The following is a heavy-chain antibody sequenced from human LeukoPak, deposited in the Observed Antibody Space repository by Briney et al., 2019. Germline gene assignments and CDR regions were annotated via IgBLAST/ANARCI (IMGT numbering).Heavy chain of an antibody. D-gene: IGHD4-17*01. CDR2: ISAYNGNT. CDR1: GYTFTNYG. J-gene: IGHJ5*02. Sequence: ASVKVSCKASGYTFTNYGISWVRQAPGQGLEWMGWISAYNGNTHYAQNFQGRVTMTRDTSISTAYMELSSLRSEDTAVYYCARLSSHYGDYKVDPWGQGTLVTVSS. CDR3: ARLSSHYGDYKVDP. V-gene: IGHV1-18*01.